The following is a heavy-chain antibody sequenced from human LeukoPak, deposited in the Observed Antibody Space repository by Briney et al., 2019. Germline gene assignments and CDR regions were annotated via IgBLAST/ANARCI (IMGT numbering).Heavy chain of an antibody. Sequence: SETLSLTCTVSGGSISSYYWSWIRQPAGKGLEWIGRIYTSGSTNYNPSLKSRVTMSVDTSKNQFSLKLSSVTAADTAVYYCAAYDILTGYDAFDIWGQGTMVTVSS. CDR2: IYTSGST. J-gene: IGHJ3*02. D-gene: IGHD3-9*01. CDR1: GGSISSYY. V-gene: IGHV4-4*07. CDR3: AAYDILTGYDAFDI.